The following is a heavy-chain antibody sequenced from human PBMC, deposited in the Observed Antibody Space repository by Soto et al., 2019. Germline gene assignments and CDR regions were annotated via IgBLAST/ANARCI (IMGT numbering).Heavy chain of an antibody. V-gene: IGHV3-33*01. CDR2: IWNAGSKK. D-gene: IGHD3-16*01. Sequence: QVQLVESGGGVVQPGRSLRLSCAASGFTFSVYGMHWVRQAPGKGLEWLAVIWNAGSKKYYGDSVKGRFTISRDNYQNSGYLSANIARADDAAVYDCARAVGPFDYWGTGSVFTVAA. J-gene: IGHJ4*02. CDR1: GFTFSVYG. CDR3: ARAVGPFDY.